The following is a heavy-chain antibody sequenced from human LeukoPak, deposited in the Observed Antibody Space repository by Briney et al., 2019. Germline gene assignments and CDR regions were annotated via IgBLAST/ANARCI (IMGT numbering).Heavy chain of an antibody. CDR1: DFSFITYA. V-gene: IGHV3-23*01. CDR3: AKPGMYYDILTGYYNGYYFDY. CDR2: ISGSGGST. Sequence: SGGSLRLSCAASDFSFITYAMSWVRQAPGKGLEWVSAISGSGGSTYYADSVKGRFTISRDNSKNTLYLQMNSLRAEDTAVYYCAKPGMYYDILTGYYNGYYFDYWGQGTLVTVSS. J-gene: IGHJ4*02. D-gene: IGHD3-9*01.